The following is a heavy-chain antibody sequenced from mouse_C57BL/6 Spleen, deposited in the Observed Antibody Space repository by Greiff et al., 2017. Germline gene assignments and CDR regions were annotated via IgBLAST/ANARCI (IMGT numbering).Heavy chain of an antibody. Sequence: VKLQESGAELVRPGASVKLSCKASGYTFTDYYINWVKQRPGQGLEWIARIYPGSGNTYYNEKFKGKATLTAETSSSTAYMQLSSLTSEDSAVYFCARSGGNYAYYFDYWGQGTTLTVSS. D-gene: IGHD2-1*01. V-gene: IGHV1-76*01. CDR2: IYPGSGNT. J-gene: IGHJ2*01. CDR3: ARSGGNYAYYFDY. CDR1: GYTFTDYY.